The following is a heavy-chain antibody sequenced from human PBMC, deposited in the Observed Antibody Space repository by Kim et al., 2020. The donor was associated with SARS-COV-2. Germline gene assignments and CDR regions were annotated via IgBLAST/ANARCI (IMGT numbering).Heavy chain of an antibody. V-gene: IGHV3-30*07. D-gene: IGHD2-15*01. CDR3: ARDELGYCSGGSCEGYFDY. J-gene: IGHJ4*02. Sequence: GRFTISRDNSKNTLYLQMNSLRAEDTAVYYCARDELGYCSGGSCEGYFDYWGQGTLVTVSS.